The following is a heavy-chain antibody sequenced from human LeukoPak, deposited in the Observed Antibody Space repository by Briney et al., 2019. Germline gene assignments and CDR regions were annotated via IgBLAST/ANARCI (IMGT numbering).Heavy chain of an antibody. CDR1: GDSVSSNSAA. V-gene: IGHV6-1*01. CDR2: TYYRSKWYN. D-gene: IGHD2-8*01. J-gene: IGHJ4*02. CDR3: ARGRVLMVYAIYILWNPTIFDY. Sequence: SQTLSLTCAISGDSVSSNSAAWNWIRQSPSRGLEWLGRTYYRSKWYNDYAVSVKSRITINPDTSKNQFSLQLSSVTAADTAVYYCARGRVLMVYAIYILWNPTIFDYWGQGTLVTVSS.